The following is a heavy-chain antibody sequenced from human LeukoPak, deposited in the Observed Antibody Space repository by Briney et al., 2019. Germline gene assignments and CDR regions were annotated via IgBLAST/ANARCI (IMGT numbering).Heavy chain of an antibody. Sequence: PSQTLSLTCAVSGGSISSGGYYWSWIRQPPGKGLEWIGEINHSGSTNYNPSLKSRVTISVDTSKNQFSLKLSSVTAADTAVYYCARIRYSNAHVDPWGQGTLVTVSS. V-gene: IGHV4-30-2*01. CDR1: GGSISSGGYY. CDR2: INHSGST. D-gene: IGHD6-13*01. CDR3: ARIRYSNAHVDP. J-gene: IGHJ5*02.